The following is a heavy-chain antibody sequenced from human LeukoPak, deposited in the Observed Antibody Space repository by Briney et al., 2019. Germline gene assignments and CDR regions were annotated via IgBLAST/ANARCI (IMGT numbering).Heavy chain of an antibody. CDR3: ARDNDVAAAGKGFDY. CDR2: IYTSGST. Sequence: SETLSLTCTVSGGSISSYYWSWIRQPAGKGLKWIGRIYTSGSTNYNPSLKSRVTMSVDTSKNQFSLKLSSVTAADTAVYYCARDNDVAAAGKGFDYWGQGTLVTVSS. CDR1: GGSISSYY. D-gene: IGHD6-13*01. V-gene: IGHV4-4*07. J-gene: IGHJ4*02.